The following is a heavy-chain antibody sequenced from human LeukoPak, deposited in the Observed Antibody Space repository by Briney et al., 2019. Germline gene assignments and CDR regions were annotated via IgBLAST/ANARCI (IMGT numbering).Heavy chain of an antibody. CDR3: ARKPRTSWHFDY. V-gene: IGHV3-48*03. CDR2: ISSSGSTI. Sequence: GGSLRLSCAASGFTFSSYEMNWVRQAPGKGLEWVSYISSSGSTIYYVDSVKGRFTMSRDNAKNSLYLQMNSLRAEDTAVYYCARKPRTSWHFDYWGQGTLVTFSS. CDR1: GFTFSSYE. D-gene: IGHD6-13*01. J-gene: IGHJ4*02.